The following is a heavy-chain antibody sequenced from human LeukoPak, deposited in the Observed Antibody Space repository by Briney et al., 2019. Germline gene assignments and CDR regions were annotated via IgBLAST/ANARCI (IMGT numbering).Heavy chain of an antibody. CDR1: GFTFSSYS. D-gene: IGHD2-15*01. CDR3: ARDLFRGYCSGGSCYSDY. V-gene: IGHV3-21*01. J-gene: IGHJ4*02. Sequence: GGSLRLSCAASGFTFSSYSMNWVRQAPGKGLEWVSSISSSSSYICYADSVKGRFTISRDNAKNSLYLQMNSLRAEDTAVYYCARDLFRGYCSGGSCYSDYWGQGTLVTVSS. CDR2: ISSSSSYI.